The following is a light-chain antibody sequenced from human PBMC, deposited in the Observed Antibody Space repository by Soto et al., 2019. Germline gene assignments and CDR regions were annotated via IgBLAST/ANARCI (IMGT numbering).Light chain of an antibody. Sequence: QSALTQPASVSGSPGQSITISCTGTSSDVGSYNYVSWYQQYPGKAPKLMIFAVSNRPSGVSNRFSGSKSGNTASLTISGLQAEDEADYYCSSYTSSSTEVFGTGTKLTVL. J-gene: IGLJ1*01. CDR1: SSDVGSYNY. CDR3: SSYTSSSTEV. CDR2: AVS. V-gene: IGLV2-14*01.